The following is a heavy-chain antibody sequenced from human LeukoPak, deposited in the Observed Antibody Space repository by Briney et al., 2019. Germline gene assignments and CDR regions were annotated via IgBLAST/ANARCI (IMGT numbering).Heavy chain of an antibody. CDR2: ISGSGLNT. CDR1: GFIFSTYD. V-gene: IGHV3-23*01. Sequence: GGSLRLSCAASGFIFSTYDMTWFREAPGRGLEWVSGISGSGLNTYYADSVKGRFTSSRDNSKNMLYLQMNSLRAEDTAVYYCAKGGGYGSGTYSEDWGQGILVTVSS. D-gene: IGHD3-10*01. J-gene: IGHJ4*02. CDR3: AKGGGYGSGTYSED.